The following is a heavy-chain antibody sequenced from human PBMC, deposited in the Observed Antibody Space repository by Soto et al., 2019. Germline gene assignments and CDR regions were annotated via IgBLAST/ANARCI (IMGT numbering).Heavy chain of an antibody. J-gene: IGHJ5*02. CDR1: GGSISSYY. Sequence: SETLSLTCTVSGGSISSYYWSWIRQPPGKGLEWIGYIYYSGSTNYNPSLKSRVTISVDTSKNQFSLKLSSVTAADTAVYYCARGLEFYSYCSSTSCDRGVNWFDPWGQGTLVTVSS. D-gene: IGHD2-2*02. CDR2: IYYSGST. V-gene: IGHV4-59*01. CDR3: ARGLEFYSYCSSTSCDRGVNWFDP.